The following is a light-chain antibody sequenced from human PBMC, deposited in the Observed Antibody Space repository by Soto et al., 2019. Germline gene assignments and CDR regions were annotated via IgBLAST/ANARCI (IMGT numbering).Light chain of an antibody. Sequence: DIQMTQSPGTLSASVGDTVTFTCRASESISHWLAWYQVKPGKPPKLLIYDAFILERGVPSRFSGRGFRTDFTLTISSLEPDDFATYYCQQYRSDSYTVGPGTKLEI. CDR2: DAF. CDR1: ESISHW. J-gene: IGKJ2*01. V-gene: IGKV1-5*01. CDR3: QQYRSDSYT.